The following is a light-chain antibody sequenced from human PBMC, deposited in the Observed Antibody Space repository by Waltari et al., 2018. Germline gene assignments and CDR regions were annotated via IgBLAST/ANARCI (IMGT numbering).Light chain of an antibody. Sequence: EIFLTQSPATLSVSAGESAALPCRASQSVGTSLAWYQHRTGQAPRLLIYDASKRAAGIPARFSGSGSGTDFTLAIDTLEPEDFAVYYCQQRNTWPRTFGQGTKVEI. CDR3: QQRNTWPRT. CDR2: DAS. V-gene: IGKV3-11*01. CDR1: QSVGTS. J-gene: IGKJ1*01.